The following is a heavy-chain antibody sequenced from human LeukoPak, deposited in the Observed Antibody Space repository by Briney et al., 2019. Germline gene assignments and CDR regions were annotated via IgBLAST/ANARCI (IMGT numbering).Heavy chain of an antibody. J-gene: IGHJ5*02. CDR3: ARVGREWFDP. D-gene: IGHD3-16*01. CDR2: IYYSGTT. CDR1: GGSISRDTNY. Sequence: SETLSLTCTVSGGSISRDTNYWGWIRQPPGEGLEWIGSIYYSGTTYYNPSLKSRVTISVDTSKNQFSLKVSSVTAADTAFYYCARVGREWFDPWGQGTLVTVSS. V-gene: IGHV4-39*07.